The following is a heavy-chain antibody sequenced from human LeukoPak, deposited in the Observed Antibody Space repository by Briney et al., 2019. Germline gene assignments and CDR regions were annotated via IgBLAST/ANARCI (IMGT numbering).Heavy chain of an antibody. CDR2: ISAYNGNT. Sequence: GASVKVSCKASGYTFTGYYMHWVRQAPGQGLEWMGWISAYNGNTNYAQKLQGRVTMTTDTSTSTAYMELRSLRSDDTAVYYCARYREAAAADYWGQGTLVTVSS. CDR1: GYTFTGYY. J-gene: IGHJ4*02. V-gene: IGHV1-18*04. D-gene: IGHD6-13*01. CDR3: ARYREAAAADY.